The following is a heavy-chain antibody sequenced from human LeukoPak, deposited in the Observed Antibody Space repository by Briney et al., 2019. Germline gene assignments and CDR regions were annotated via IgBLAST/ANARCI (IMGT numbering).Heavy chain of an antibody. J-gene: IGHJ6*03. Sequence: SETLSLTCTVSGGSISSYYWSWIRQPPGKGLEWIGYIYYSGSTNYNPSLKSRVTISVDTSKNQFSLKLSSVTAADTAVYYCARSSRGYSARGYYYYYMDVWGKGTTVTVSS. V-gene: IGHV4-59*08. CDR1: GGSISSYY. CDR2: IYYSGST. D-gene: IGHD1-26*01. CDR3: ARSSRGYSARGYYYYYMDV.